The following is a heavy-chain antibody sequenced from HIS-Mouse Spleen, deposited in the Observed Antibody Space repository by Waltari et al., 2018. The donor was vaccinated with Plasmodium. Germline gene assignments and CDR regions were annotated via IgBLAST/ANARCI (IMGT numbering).Heavy chain of an antibody. D-gene: IGHD6-13*01. CDR2: ISYDGSNK. Sequence: QVQLVESGGGVVQPGRSLRLSCAASGFTFSSYGMHWARQAPGKGLEWVAVISYDGSNKYYADSVKGRFTISRDNSKNTLYLQMNSLRAEDTAVYYCAKDRQQLVRYYFDYWGQGTLVTVSS. CDR3: AKDRQQLVRYYFDY. CDR1: GFTFSSYG. J-gene: IGHJ4*02. V-gene: IGHV3-30*18.